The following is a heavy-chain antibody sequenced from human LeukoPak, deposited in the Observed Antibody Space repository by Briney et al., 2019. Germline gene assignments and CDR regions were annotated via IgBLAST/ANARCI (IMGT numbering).Heavy chain of an antibody. D-gene: IGHD2-21*02. J-gene: IGHJ4*02. CDR1: GFTFSSYA. CDR3: ANAPATPRSLVVTARNY. Sequence: GGSLRLSCAASGFTFSSYAMSWVRQAPGKGLEWVSAISGSGGSTYYADSVKGRFTISRDNSKNTLYLQMNSLRAEDRAVYYCANAPATPRSLVVTARNYWGQGTLDTVPS. V-gene: IGHV3-23*01. CDR2: ISGSGGST.